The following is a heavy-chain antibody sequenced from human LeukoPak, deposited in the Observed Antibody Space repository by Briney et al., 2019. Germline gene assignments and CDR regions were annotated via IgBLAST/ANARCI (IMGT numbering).Heavy chain of an antibody. D-gene: IGHD3-3*01. CDR3: ARGLYYDFWPNYFDY. Sequence: SQTLSLTCAISGDSVSSNSAAWNWIRQSPSRGLEWLGRTYYRSKWYNDYAVSVKSRITINPDTSKNQFSPQLNSVTPEDTAVYYCARGLYYDFWPNYFDYWGQGTLVTVSS. CDR2: TYYRSKWYN. J-gene: IGHJ4*02. V-gene: IGHV6-1*01. CDR1: GDSVSSNSAA.